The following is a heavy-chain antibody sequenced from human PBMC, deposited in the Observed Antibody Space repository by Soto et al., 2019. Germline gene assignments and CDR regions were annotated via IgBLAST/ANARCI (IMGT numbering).Heavy chain of an antibody. J-gene: IGHJ4*02. V-gene: IGHV3-21*06. Sequence: EVQLVESGGGLVEPGGPLRLSCATSGFSFSSSDMTWVRQAPGKGLEYVSSIKYSGRYMFYAGSLRGRFTVSRDNAKNSLYLQMNSLRAEDTAVYYCSRKSSSDSTGYAYFDYWGQGTLVTVSS. CDR1: GFSFSSSD. CDR2: IKYSGRYM. CDR3: SRKSSSDSTGYAYFDY. D-gene: IGHD3-22*01.